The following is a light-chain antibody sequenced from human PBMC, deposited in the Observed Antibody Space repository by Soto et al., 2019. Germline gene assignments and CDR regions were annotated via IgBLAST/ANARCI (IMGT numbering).Light chain of an antibody. CDR3: QQRNNWPRT. V-gene: IGKV3D-20*02. CDR1: QSVSNNY. J-gene: IGKJ1*01. Sequence: ETVLTQSPGPLSLSPGERATLSCRTTQSVSNNYLAWYQQKPGQAPRLLIYGASTRATGIPARFSGSGSGTDFTLTISSLEPEDSAFYYCQQRNNWPRTFGQGTKVDIK. CDR2: GAS.